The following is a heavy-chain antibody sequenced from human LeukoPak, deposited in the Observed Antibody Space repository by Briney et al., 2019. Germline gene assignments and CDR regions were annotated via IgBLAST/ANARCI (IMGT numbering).Heavy chain of an antibody. CDR3: VREARGYHYTYFDY. CDR2: VSAGHHA. Sequence: GGSLRLSCTASGFTLGGHDMHWVRQTTGGGLEWVAAVSAGHHAFYAGSVKGRFTVSREDAKNSLYLQMNSLGAGDTAVYYCVREARGYHYTYFDYWGQGSLVTVSS. V-gene: IGHV3-13*01. D-gene: IGHD5-18*01. J-gene: IGHJ4*02. CDR1: GFTLGGHD.